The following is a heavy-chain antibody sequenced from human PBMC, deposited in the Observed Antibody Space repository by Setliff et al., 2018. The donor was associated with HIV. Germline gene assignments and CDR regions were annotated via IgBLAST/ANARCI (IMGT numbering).Heavy chain of an antibody. CDR1: GFTFSSYW. Sequence: GGSLRLSCAASGFTFSSYWMYWVRQAPGKGLMWVSHIKIDGSSTNYADSVKGRFTISRDKSKNTLYLQMNSLRAEDTAVYYCAKEGGGYSYMGFDYWGQGTLVTVSS. D-gene: IGHD5-18*01. V-gene: IGHV3-74*01. J-gene: IGHJ4*02. CDR3: AKEGGGYSYMGFDY. CDR2: IKIDGSST.